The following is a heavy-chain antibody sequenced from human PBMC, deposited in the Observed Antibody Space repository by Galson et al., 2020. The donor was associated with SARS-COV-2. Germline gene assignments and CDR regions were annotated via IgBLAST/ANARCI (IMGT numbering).Heavy chain of an antibody. Sequence: GASVKVSCKASGGTFSTYGITWVRQAPGQGLEWMGGIIPLFGTANYAQKFQGRVTITADESTSTAYMELSSLRSEDTAVYYCARESEGDWEEARFDYWGQGTLVTVSS. V-gene: IGHV1-69*13. J-gene: IGHJ4*02. CDR1: GGTFSTYG. D-gene: IGHD2-21*01. CDR2: IIPLFGTA. CDR3: ARESEGDWEEARFDY.